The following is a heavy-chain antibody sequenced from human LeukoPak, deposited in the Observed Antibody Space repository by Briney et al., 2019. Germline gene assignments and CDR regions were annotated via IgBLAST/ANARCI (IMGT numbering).Heavy chain of an antibody. CDR3: VIAAFDY. V-gene: IGHV1-46*01. D-gene: IGHD2-21*01. Sequence: ASVKVSCKASGYTFADYYIHWVRQAPGQGLECMAIINPSDGSTSNAQKFQGRVTVTMDTSTSTVNMELSSLRSEDTAVYYCVIAAFDYWGQGTLVTVSS. J-gene: IGHJ4*02. CDR2: INPSDGST. CDR1: GYTFADYY.